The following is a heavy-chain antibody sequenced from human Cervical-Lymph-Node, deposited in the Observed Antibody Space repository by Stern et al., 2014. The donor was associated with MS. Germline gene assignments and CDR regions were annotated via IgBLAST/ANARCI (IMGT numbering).Heavy chain of an antibody. Sequence: QVQLVQSGAEVKKPGASVKVSCKASGYRFNSYYIHWVRQAPGQGPEWMGLISPSAGNINYAQRFQGRVTMTSDTSTKTVYMELGSLRSDDTAVYYCARGLLGSENAFDIWGQGTMVTVSS. CDR1: GYRFNSYY. CDR3: ARGLLGSENAFDI. J-gene: IGHJ3*02. D-gene: IGHD2-15*01. CDR2: ISPSAGNI. V-gene: IGHV1-46*02.